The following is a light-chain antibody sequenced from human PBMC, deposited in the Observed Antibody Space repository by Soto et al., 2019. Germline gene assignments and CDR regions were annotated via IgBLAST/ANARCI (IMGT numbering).Light chain of an antibody. J-gene: IGLJ1*01. V-gene: IGLV1-44*01. CDR3: AAWDDSLNGYV. CDR2: NNN. CDR1: SSNIGTNA. Sequence: QSVLTQPPSASGTPGQRVTISCSGGSSNIGTNAVNWYQQLPGTAPKLLIYNNNQRPSGVPDRFSGSKSGTSASLAISGLQYEDEADYYCAAWDDSLNGYVFGPGTKLTVL.